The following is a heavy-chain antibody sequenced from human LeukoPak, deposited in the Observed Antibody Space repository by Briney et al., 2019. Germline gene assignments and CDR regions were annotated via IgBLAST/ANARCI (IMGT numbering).Heavy chain of an antibody. CDR3: ARPYCSGGSCYPTDAFDI. Sequence: GESLKISCKGSGYSFTSYWIGWVRQMPGKGLEWMGIIYPGDSDTRYSPSFQGQVTISADKSISTAYLQWSSLKASDTAMYYCARPYCSGGSCYPTDAFDIWGQGTMVTVSS. CDR2: IYPGDSDT. CDR1: GYSFTSYW. V-gene: IGHV5-51*01. D-gene: IGHD2-15*01. J-gene: IGHJ3*02.